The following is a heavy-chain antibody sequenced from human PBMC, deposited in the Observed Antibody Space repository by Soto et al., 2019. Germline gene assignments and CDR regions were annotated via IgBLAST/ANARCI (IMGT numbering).Heavy chain of an antibody. CDR3: ARRSSSSRRLDY. V-gene: IGHV4-34*01. CDR2: INHSGST. D-gene: IGHD6-6*01. CDR1: GGSFSGYY. J-gene: IGHJ4*02. Sequence: PSETLSLTCAFYGGSFSGYYWSWIRQPPGKGLEWIGEINHSGSTNYNPSLKSRVTISVDTSKNQFSLKLSSVTAADTAVYYCARRSSSSRRLDYWGQGTLVTVSS.